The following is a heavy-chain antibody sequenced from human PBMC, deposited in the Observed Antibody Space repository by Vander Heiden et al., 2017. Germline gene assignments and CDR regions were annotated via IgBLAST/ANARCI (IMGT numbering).Heavy chain of an antibody. CDR1: W. V-gene: IGHV3-7*01. J-gene: IGHJ6*02. CDR3: ARVDTIAARPRTRYYYYGMDV. D-gene: IGHD6-6*01. CDR2: IKQDGSEK. Sequence: WMSWLRQAPGTGLEWVANIKQDGSEKYYVDSVKGRFTISRDNVKNSLYLQMNSLRVEDTAVYYCARVDTIAARPRTRYYYYGMDVWGQGTTVTVSS.